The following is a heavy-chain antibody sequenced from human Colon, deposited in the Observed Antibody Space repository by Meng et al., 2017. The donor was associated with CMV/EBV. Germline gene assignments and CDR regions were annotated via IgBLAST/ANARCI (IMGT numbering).Heavy chain of an antibody. CDR3: ATAVDGGRSDP. CDR1: GYPFISYG. Sequence: SCKASGYPFISYGFNWVRHAPGGGLEWMGWISTFNSNKYYAQKFQDRVTMTTDRSTNTAYLELRALKADDTAIYFCATAVDGGRSDPWGQGTLVTVSS. V-gene: IGHV1-18*01. D-gene: IGHD3-16*01. J-gene: IGHJ5*02. CDR2: ISTFNSNK.